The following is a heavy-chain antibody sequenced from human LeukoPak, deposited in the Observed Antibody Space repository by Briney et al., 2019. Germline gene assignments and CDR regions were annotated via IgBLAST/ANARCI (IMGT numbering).Heavy chain of an antibody. CDR2: IWYDGSNK. CDR3: ARAGVGAIYYFDY. CDR1: GFTFSNYG. V-gene: IGHV3-33*01. D-gene: IGHD1-26*01. Sequence: GGSLRLSCAASGFTFSNYGMHWVRQAPGKGLEWVALIWYDGSNKYYADSVRGRFTISRDDSKNTLYLQMKSLRVEDTAVYYCARAGVGAIYYFDYWGQGTLVTVSS. J-gene: IGHJ4*02.